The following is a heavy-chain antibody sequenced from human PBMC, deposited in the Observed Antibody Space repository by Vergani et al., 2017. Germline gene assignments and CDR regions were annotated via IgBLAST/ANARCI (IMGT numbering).Heavy chain of an antibody. Sequence: QVQLVQSGAEVKKPGASVKVSCKVSGYTLTELSMHWVRQAPGKGLEWMGGFDPEDGETIYAQKFQGRVTMTEDTSTDTAYMELSSLRSEDTAVYYCARGPHSSGWFYYYYYMDVWGKGTTVTVSS. CDR2: FDPEDGET. D-gene: IGHD6-19*01. J-gene: IGHJ6*03. CDR1: GYTLTELS. V-gene: IGHV1-24*01. CDR3: ARGPHSSGWFYYYYYMDV.